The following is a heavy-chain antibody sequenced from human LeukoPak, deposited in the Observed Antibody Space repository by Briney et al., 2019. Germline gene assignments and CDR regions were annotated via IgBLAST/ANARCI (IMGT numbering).Heavy chain of an antibody. Sequence: GGSLRLSCAASGFTVSSNYMSWVRQAPGKGLEWVSVIYSGGSTYYADSVKGGFTISRDNSKNTLYLQMDSLRAEDTAVYYCARASGYDVFDYWGQGTLVTVSS. D-gene: IGHD5-12*01. V-gene: IGHV3-66*01. CDR3: ARASGYDVFDY. CDR1: GFTVSSNY. CDR2: IYSGGST. J-gene: IGHJ4*02.